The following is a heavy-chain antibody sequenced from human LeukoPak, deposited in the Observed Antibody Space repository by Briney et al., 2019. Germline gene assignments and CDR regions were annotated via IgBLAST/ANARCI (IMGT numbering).Heavy chain of an antibody. D-gene: IGHD3-22*01. V-gene: IGHV1-69*05. J-gene: IGHJ4*02. CDR1: GGTFSSYA. CDR3: ARDRYYDSSYSFDY. Sequence: ASVKVSCKASGGTFSSYAISWVRQAPGQGLEWMGGIIPIFGTANYAQKFQGRVTITTDESTSTAYMELSSLRSADTAVYYCARDRYYDSSYSFDYWGQGTLVTVSS. CDR2: IIPIFGTA.